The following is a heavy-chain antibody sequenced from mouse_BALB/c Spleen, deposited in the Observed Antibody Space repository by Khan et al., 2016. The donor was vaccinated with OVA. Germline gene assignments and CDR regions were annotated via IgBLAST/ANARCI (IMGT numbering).Heavy chain of an antibody. Sequence: QVQLQQSGAELMKPGASVKISCKATGYTFSSYWIEWVKQRPGHGLEWIGEILPGSGSTNYNEKFKGKATFTADTSSNTAHMQLSSLTSEDSAVYYCATGFDYWGQGTTLTVSS. CDR3: ATGFDY. D-gene: IGHD4-1*01. CDR2: ILPGSGST. J-gene: IGHJ2*01. V-gene: IGHV1-9*01. CDR1: GYTFSSYW.